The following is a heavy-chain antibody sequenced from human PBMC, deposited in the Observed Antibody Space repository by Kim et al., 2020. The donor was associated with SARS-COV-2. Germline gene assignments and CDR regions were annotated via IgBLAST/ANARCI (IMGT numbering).Heavy chain of an antibody. J-gene: IGHJ4*02. Sequence: ASVKVSCKASGYTFTTYDVSWVRQAPGQGLEWMGWISVYNGNTNYVQNLQGRVTMTADTSTSTAYMELRSLRSDDTAVYYCARLRSGWFVGYFDYWGQGTLVTVPS. CDR3: ARLRSGWFVGYFDY. CDR2: ISVYNGNT. CDR1: GYTFTTYD. V-gene: IGHV1-18*01. D-gene: IGHD6-19*01.